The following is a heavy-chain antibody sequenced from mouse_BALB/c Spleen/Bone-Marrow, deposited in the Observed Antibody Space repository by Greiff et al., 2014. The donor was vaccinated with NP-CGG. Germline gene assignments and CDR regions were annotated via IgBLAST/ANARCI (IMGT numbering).Heavy chain of an antibody. CDR1: GFNIKDTY. D-gene: IGHD1-2*01. V-gene: IGHV14-3*02. J-gene: IGHJ1*01. CDR2: IDPANGNT. Sequence: VQLQQSGAELVKPGASVKLSCTASGFNIKDTYMHWVKQRPEQGLEWIGRIDPANGNTKYDPKFQDKATITADTSSNTAYLQLSRQTSEVTTDDYCARSEVITRSWYFDVWGAGTTVTVSS. CDR3: ARSEVITRSWYFDV.